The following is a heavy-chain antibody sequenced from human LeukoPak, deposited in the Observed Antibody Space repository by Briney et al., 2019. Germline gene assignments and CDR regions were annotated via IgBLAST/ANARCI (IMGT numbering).Heavy chain of an antibody. CDR1: GGSISSGGYY. V-gene: IGHV4-31*03. CDR2: TYNSGST. J-gene: IGHJ4*02. D-gene: IGHD6-13*01. Sequence: SQTLSLTCTVSGGSISSGGYYWSWIRQHPGKGLEWIGYTYNSGSTYYNPSLKSRVIISVDTSKNQFSLKLSSVTAADTAVYYCATEKSSIWSGDFWGRGTLVTVSS. CDR3: ATEKSSIWSGDF.